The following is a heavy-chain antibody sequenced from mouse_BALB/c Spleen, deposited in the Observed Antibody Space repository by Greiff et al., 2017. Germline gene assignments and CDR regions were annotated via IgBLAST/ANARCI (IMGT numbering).Heavy chain of an antibody. Sequence: EVHLVESGGGLVKLGGSLKLSCAASGFTFSSYYMSWVRQTPEKRLELVAAINSNGGSTYYPDTVKGRFTISRDNAKNTLYLQMSSLKSEDTALYYCARHNDYDSWFAYWGQGTLVTVSA. CDR3: ARHNDYDSWFAY. CDR2: INSNGGST. CDR1: GFTFSSYY. V-gene: IGHV5-6-2*01. J-gene: IGHJ3*01. D-gene: IGHD2-4*01.